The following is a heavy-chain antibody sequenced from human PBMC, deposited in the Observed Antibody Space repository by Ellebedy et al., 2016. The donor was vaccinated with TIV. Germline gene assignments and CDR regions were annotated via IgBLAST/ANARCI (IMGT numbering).Heavy chain of an antibody. Sequence: GESLKISCAASGFTFSSYWMHWVRQAPGKGLVWVSRINSDGSSTSYADSVKGRFTISRDNAKNTLYLQMNSLRAEDTAVYYCATTELERPLVYYYGMDVWGQGTTVTVSS. CDR2: INSDGSST. D-gene: IGHD1-1*01. J-gene: IGHJ6*02. CDR3: ATTELERPLVYYYGMDV. CDR1: GFTFSSYW. V-gene: IGHV3-74*01.